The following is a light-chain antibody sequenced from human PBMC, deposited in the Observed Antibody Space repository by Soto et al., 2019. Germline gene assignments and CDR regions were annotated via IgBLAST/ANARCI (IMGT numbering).Light chain of an antibody. J-gene: IGKJ4*01. CDR1: QSIRRY. CDR2: DAS. Sequence: IVLTQSPATLSLSPGETATLSCRASQSIRRYLAWYQQKPGQAPRLLIYDASIRATGIPARFRGGGSETDFTLTITSLAAEDFAIYYCQQRGTWPRVTFGGGTKVEIK. CDR3: QQRGTWPRVT. V-gene: IGKV3-11*01.